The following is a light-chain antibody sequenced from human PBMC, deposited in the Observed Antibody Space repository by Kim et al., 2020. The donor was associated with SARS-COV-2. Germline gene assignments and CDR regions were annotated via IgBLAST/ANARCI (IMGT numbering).Light chain of an antibody. CDR3: VAWDDSLNGPA. CDR1: SSNIGSNT. J-gene: IGLJ2*01. Sequence: QAVVTQPPSASGTPGQRVTISCSGSSSNIGSNTVNWYQQLPGTAPKLLIYSFNQRPSGVPDRFSGSKSATSASLAISGLQSEDEADYYCVAWDDSLNGPAFGAGTKVTVL. CDR2: SFN. V-gene: IGLV1-44*01.